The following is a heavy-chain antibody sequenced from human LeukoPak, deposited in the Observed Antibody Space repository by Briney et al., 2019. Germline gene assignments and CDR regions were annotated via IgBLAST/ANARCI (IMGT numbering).Heavy chain of an antibody. J-gene: IGHJ6*04. CDR3: AELGITMIGGV. Sequence: GGSLRLSCAASGFTFSNYWMSWVRQAPGKGLEWVANIKKDGSEKYYVDSVKGRFTISRDNAKNSLYLQMNSLRAEDTAVYYCAELGITMIGGVWGKGTTVTISS. CDR2: IKKDGSEK. D-gene: IGHD3-10*02. V-gene: IGHV3-7*01. CDR1: GFTFSNYW.